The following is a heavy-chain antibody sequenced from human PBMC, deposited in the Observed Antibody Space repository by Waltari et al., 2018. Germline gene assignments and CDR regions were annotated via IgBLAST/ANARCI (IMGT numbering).Heavy chain of an antibody. J-gene: IGHJ4*02. D-gene: IGHD6-13*01. CDR2: SYYSEST. CDR1: GGSISSSSYY. V-gene: IGHV4-39*01. Sequence: QLQLQESGPGLVKPSETLSLTCTVSGGSISSSSYYWGWIRQPPGKGLEWIGSSYYSESTGCNPSLKSRVSISVDTSKNQFSLKLSSVTAADTAVYYCARHLDGSSTVSWGNWGQGALVTVSS. CDR3: ARHLDGSSTVSWGN.